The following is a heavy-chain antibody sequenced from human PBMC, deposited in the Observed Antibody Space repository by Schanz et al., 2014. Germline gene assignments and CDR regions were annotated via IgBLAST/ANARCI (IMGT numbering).Heavy chain of an antibody. D-gene: IGHD3-10*01. CDR2: IGYDGSEK. J-gene: IGHJ4*02. CDR3: ARGPIPIQGVPMDF. Sequence: VRLVESGGGLVKPGGSLRLSCAASGITFSGYSMNWVRQAPGKGLEWVANIGYDGSEKYYVDSVKGRFTISRDNSKDTLYLQMSGLTPEDTAVYYCARGPIPIQGVPMDFWGQGTLVTVSS. CDR1: GITFSGYS. V-gene: IGHV3-33*08.